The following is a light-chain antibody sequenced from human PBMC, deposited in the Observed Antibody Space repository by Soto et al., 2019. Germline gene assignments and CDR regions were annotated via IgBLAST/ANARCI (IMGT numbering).Light chain of an antibody. CDR3: QQYNIWPPIT. V-gene: IGKV3D-15*01. CDR1: QSVSSN. J-gene: IGKJ5*01. CDR2: GAS. Sequence: EIVMTQSPATLSVSPGERATLSCRASQSVSSNLAWYQQKPGQAPRLLIYGASTRATGIPARFSGSGSGTEFTLTISSLQSEDFAVYYCQQYNIWPPITFGQGTRLDI.